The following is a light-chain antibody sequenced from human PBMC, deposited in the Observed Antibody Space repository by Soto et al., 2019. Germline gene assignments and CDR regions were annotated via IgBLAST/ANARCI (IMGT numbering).Light chain of an antibody. CDR1: QSVSSS. V-gene: IGKV3-15*01. J-gene: IGKJ5*01. CDR2: DAS. Sequence: EIVMTQSPATLSVSPGERATLSCRASQSVSSSLAWYQQKPGQAPRLLIYDASTRATGIPARFSGSGSVTEFALTISSLQSEDFAVYYCQQYNNWPITFGQGTRLEIK. CDR3: QQYNNWPIT.